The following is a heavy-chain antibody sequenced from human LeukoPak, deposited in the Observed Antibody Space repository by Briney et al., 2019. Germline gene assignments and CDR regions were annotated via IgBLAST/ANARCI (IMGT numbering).Heavy chain of an antibody. J-gene: IGHJ4*02. CDR1: GFPFTSYS. CDR2: ITDSGGST. Sequence: GGSLRLSCAASGFPFTSYSMSWVRQAPGKGLEWVSTITDSGGSTLYADSVKGRFTISRDNPKNTLYLQMSSLRAEDTAIYYCAKFGAYGVNWGQGTLVTVPS. V-gene: IGHV3-23*01. CDR3: AKFGAYGVN. D-gene: IGHD3-16*01.